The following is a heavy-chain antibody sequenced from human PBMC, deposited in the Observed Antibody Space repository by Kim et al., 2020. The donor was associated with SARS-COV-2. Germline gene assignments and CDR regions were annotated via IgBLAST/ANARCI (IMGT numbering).Heavy chain of an antibody. Sequence: ADTVQGRLTISRDNDKNTLSLQMNSLRAEDTAVYYCARDAGGSYGDAFDIWGQGTMVTVSS. V-gene: IGHV3-74*01. D-gene: IGHD1-26*01. J-gene: IGHJ3*02. CDR3: ARDAGGSYGDAFDI.